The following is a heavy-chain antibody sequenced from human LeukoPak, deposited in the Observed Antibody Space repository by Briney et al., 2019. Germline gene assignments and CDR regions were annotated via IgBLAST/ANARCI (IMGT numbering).Heavy chain of an antibody. V-gene: IGHV1-18*01. CDR2: ISPYNGNT. D-gene: IGHD5-18*01. Sequence: ASVKVSCKASDYTFITYGIAWVRRAPGQGLEWMGWISPYNGNTNYAQKFQGRVTVTTDTSTSTAYMELRSLRSDDTALYYCARVMHWDKPMARGRGMDVWGQGTTVTVSS. J-gene: IGHJ6*02. CDR3: ARVMHWDKPMARGRGMDV. CDR1: DYTFITYG.